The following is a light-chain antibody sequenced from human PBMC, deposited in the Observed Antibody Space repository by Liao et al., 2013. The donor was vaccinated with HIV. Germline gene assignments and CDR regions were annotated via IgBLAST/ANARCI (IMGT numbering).Light chain of an antibody. CDR2: SDS. Sequence: SYVLTQPPSVSVAPGKTARITCGGDDFGTKRVHWYQQKPGQDPVLVIYSDSNRPSGIPERFSGSSSGTTVTLTISGVQAEDEADFHCLSADSSGTYVVFGGGTKLTVL. CDR1: DFGTKR. J-gene: IGLJ3*02. CDR3: LSADSSGTYVV. V-gene: IGLV3-25*03.